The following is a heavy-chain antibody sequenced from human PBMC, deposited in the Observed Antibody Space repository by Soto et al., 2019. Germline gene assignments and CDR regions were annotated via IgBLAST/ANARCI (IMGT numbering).Heavy chain of an antibody. V-gene: IGHV1-69*08. CDR2: IIPLLDIA. CDR3: VRDSPIGSTYSGYDGIDY. CDR1: GGTFSNDI. D-gene: IGHD5-12*01. J-gene: IGHJ4*02. Sequence: QVQVVQSGAEVKKPGSSVKVSCKASGGTFSNDIITWVRQAPGQGLEWMGRIIPLLDIANYAQKFQGRVKITADKSTSTAYMELNSLRSEDTAVYYCVRDSPIGSTYSGYDGIDYWGQGTLVTVSS.